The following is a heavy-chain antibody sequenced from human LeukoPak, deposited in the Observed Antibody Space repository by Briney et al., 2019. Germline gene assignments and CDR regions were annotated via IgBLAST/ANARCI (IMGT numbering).Heavy chain of an antibody. CDR1: GYG. CDR3: AKDRFLATVTDY. V-gene: IGHV3-30*18. D-gene: IGHD4-17*01. Sequence: GGSLRLSCAASGYGMHWVRQAPGRGREGVAVISNKYYADSVKGRFTISRDNSKNTLYLQMNSLRAEDTAVYYCAKDRFLATVTDYWGQGTLVTVSS. CDR2: ISNK. J-gene: IGHJ4*02.